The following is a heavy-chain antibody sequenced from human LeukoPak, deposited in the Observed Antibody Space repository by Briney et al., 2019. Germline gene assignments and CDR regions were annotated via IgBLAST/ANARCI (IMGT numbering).Heavy chain of an antibody. CDR3: AGDQGGSAHRHAFDI. D-gene: IGHD1-26*01. Sequence: IPSETLSLTCTVSGGSVDTIDYYWSWIRQPPGKGLEWIGYMYHIGSSIYSPSLKSRLTISVDTSKNQFTLNFSSMTAADTAVYYCAGDQGGSAHRHAFDIWGQGTLVTVSS. J-gene: IGHJ3*02. V-gene: IGHV4-61*08. CDR2: MYHIGSS. CDR1: GGSVDTIDYY.